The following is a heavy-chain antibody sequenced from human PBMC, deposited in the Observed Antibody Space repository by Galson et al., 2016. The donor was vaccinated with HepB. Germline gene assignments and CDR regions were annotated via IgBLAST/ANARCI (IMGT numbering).Heavy chain of an antibody. CDR1: GFTFSSYG. V-gene: IGHV3-30*03. J-gene: IGHJ4*02. D-gene: IGHD3-3*01. Sequence: SLRLSCAASGFTFSSYGMHWVRQAPGEGLEWVAVISYDGSNKYYADSVKGRFTISRDNSKNTLYLQMNSLRAEDTAVYYCATPYYDFWSGYNPFDYWGQGTLVTVSS. CDR3: ATPYYDFWSGYNPFDY. CDR2: ISYDGSNK.